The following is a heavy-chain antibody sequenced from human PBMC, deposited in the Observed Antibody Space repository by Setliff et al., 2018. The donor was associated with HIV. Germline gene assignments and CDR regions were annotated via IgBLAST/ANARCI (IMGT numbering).Heavy chain of an antibody. J-gene: IGHJ6*03. D-gene: IGHD6-6*01. CDR3: ARAEQLALGDYYYMDV. Sequence: SETLSLTCTVSGYSISSGYYWGWIRQPAGKGLEWIGRIYTNGNTNYNPFLKSRVTVSADTSKNQFSLKLSSVTAADTAVYYCARAEQLALGDYYYMDVWGKGTTVTVSS. CDR2: IYTNGNT. CDR1: GYSISSGYY. V-gene: IGHV4-4*07.